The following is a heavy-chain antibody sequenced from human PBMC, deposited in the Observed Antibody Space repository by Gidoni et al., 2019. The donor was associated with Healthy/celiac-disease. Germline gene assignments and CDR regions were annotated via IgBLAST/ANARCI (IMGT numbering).Heavy chain of an antibody. CDR1: GFPFSSYA. Sequence: QVQLGESGGGVVQPGRALRRSWAASGFPFSSYAMHWVRQAPGKGRGWVAVMSYDGSNKYYADSVQGRFNISRDNSTTTLFLQLNSLRAADTAVYYCARRRYRSGWYWFDPWGQGTLVTVSS. D-gene: IGHD6-19*01. J-gene: IGHJ5*02. V-gene: IGHV3-30-3*01. CDR2: MSYDGSNK. CDR3: ARRRYRSGWYWFDP.